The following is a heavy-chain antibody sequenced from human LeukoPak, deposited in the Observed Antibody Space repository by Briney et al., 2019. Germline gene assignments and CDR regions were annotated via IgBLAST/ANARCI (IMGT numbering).Heavy chain of an antibody. V-gene: IGHV3-7*04. CDR2: IKEDGSDK. Sequence: GGSLRLSCAASGFTFSNYYMSWVRQAPGKGLEWVAKIKEDGSDKYYVDSLKGRFTISRDNAKNSLYLQMNSLRAEDTAVYYCARDFAFRLDHWGQGTLLTVSS. CDR3: ARDFAFRLDH. CDR1: GFTFSNYY. D-gene: IGHD3-10*01. J-gene: IGHJ4*02.